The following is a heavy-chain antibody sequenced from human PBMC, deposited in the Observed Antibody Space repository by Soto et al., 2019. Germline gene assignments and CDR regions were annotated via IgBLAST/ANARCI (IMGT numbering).Heavy chain of an antibody. CDR1: GGSMRNYF. CDR2: IHYSGTT. Sequence: SETLSLTCTVSGGSMRNYFWTWIRQPPGKGLEWIGYIHYSGTTSFFPSYNPSLRSRVTISEDTSKNQFSLKLLSVATADTAVYFCAAGEASSRNLAPYYLDFWGQGTLVTVSS. CDR3: AAGEASSRNLAPYYLDF. V-gene: IGHV4-59*01. D-gene: IGHD6-13*01. J-gene: IGHJ4*02.